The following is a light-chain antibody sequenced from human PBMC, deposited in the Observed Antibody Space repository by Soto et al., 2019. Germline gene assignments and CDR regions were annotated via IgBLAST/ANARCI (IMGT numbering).Light chain of an antibody. J-gene: IGKJ1*01. CDR3: QHYTNQPEA. V-gene: IGKV1-5*03. CDR1: QNISNW. CDR2: KTS. Sequence: TKMTQTPSTLRAYVGDRLTITCRASQNISNWLAWYQQKPGKGPSLLIYKTSNLESGVPSRFSGSGSGTEFTLTIGIVQPDDFAVYYWQHYTNQPEAFGEGTKVDI.